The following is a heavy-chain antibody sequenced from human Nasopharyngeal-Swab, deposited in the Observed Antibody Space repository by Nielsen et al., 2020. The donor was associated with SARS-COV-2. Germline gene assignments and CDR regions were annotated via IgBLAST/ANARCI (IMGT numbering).Heavy chain of an antibody. J-gene: IGHJ4*02. CDR3: AKEGFLGIFDY. D-gene: IGHD2/OR15-2a*01. V-gene: IGHV3-30*18. CDR2: ISYDGSNK. CDR1: GFTFSSYG. Sequence: GGSLRLSCAASGFTFSSYGMHWVRQAPGKGLEWVAVISYDGSNKYYADSVKGRFTISRDNSKNTLYLQMNSLRAEDTAVYYCAKEGFLGIFDYWGQGTLVTVSS.